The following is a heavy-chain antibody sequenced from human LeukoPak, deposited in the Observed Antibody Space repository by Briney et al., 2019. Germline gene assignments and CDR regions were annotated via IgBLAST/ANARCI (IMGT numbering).Heavy chain of an antibody. D-gene: IGHD6-6*01. J-gene: IGHJ6*02. CDR3: ARGAEAARAYYYGMAV. CDR2: INWNGGST. V-gene: IGHV3-20*04. Sequence: PGGSLRLSCAASGFTFDDYGMSWDRQAPGKGLEWVSGINWNGGSTGYADSVKGRFTISRDNAKNSLYLQMNSLRAEDTALYYCARGAEAARAYYYGMAVGGQGTTVTVS. CDR1: GFTFDDYG.